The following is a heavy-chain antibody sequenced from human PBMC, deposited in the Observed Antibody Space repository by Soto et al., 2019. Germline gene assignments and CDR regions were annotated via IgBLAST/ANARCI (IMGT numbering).Heavy chain of an antibody. Sequence: EVQLVESGGGLVKPGGSLRLSCAASGFTFSHAWMSWVRQAPGKGLEWVGRIKRKTDGGTTDYAAPVKGRFTISRDDSKNTLYLQMSSLKIEDTAVYYCTTLFGVVISDAFDIWGQGTMVTVSS. D-gene: IGHD3-3*01. V-gene: IGHV3-15*01. CDR3: TTLFGVVISDAFDI. CDR2: IKRKTDGGTT. J-gene: IGHJ3*02. CDR1: GFTFSHAW.